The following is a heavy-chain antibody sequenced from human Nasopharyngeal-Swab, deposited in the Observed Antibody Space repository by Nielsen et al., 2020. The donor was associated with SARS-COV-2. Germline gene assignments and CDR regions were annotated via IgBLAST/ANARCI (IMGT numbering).Heavy chain of an antibody. V-gene: IGHV1-3*01. Sequence: ASVQVSCKASRYTFSSYTMHWLRQAPAQRLEWMGWINAGNGNTKHSQKFQGRVTITRDTSASTAYMQLSSLRSEDTAVYYCARDGRNDGGFYSYYMDVWGKGTTVTVSS. CDR2: INAGNGNT. D-gene: IGHD1-1*01. CDR1: RYTFSSYT. J-gene: IGHJ6*03. CDR3: ARDGRNDGGFYSYYMDV.